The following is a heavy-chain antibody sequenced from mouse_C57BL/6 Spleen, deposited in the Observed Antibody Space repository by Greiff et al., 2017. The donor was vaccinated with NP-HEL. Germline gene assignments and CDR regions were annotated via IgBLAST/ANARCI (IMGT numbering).Heavy chain of an antibody. V-gene: IGHV5-17*01. Sequence: EVMLVESGGGLVKPGGSLKLSCAASGFTFSDYGMHWVRQAPEKGLEWVAYISSGSSTIYYADTVKGRFTISRDNAKNTLFLQMTSLRSEDTAMYYCAKDYGRKYWYFDVWGTGTTVTVSS. D-gene: IGHD1-1*01. CDR1: GFTFSDYG. CDR2: ISSGSSTI. CDR3: AKDYGRKYWYFDV. J-gene: IGHJ1*03.